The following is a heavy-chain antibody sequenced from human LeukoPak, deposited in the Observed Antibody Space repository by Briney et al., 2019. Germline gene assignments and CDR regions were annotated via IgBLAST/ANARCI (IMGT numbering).Heavy chain of an antibody. CDR2: INPSSGGT. Sequence: GASVKVSCKASGYTFNGYYIHWVRQAPGQGLEWMGRINPSSGGTNYAQKLQGRVIMTRDTSITTAYMEVSRLSSDDTAVYYCAREGSQDYSNYFNWFDPWGQGTLVTVSS. CDR1: GYTFNGYY. CDR3: AREGSQDYSNYFNWFDP. J-gene: IGHJ5*02. D-gene: IGHD4-11*01. V-gene: IGHV1-2*06.